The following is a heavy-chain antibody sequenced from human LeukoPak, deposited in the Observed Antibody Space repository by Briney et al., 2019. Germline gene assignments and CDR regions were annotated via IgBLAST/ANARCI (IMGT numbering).Heavy chain of an antibody. D-gene: IGHD6-13*01. CDR3: ASGIAAAGNFDY. CDR2: ICYSGST. J-gene: IGHJ4*02. CDR1: GGSISSYY. V-gene: IGHV4-59*08. Sequence: SETLSLTCTVSGGSISSYYWSWIRQPPGKGLEWIGYICYSGSTNYNPSLKSRVTISVDTSKNQFSLKLSSVTAADTAVYYCASGIAAAGNFDYWGQGTLVTVSS.